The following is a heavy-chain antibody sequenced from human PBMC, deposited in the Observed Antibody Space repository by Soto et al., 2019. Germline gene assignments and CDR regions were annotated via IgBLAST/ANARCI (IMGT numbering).Heavy chain of an antibody. CDR3: AKSHSSNWYGMDV. CDR2: ISGSGSVT. D-gene: IGHD6-13*01. J-gene: IGHJ6*02. Sequence: EVQLLESGGGLVQPGGSLRLSCVASGFMFNTYAVSWVRQAPGKGLEWVSAISGSGSVTEYADSVRGRFTISRDISKNTLYLQMNSLRVEETAVYYCAKSHSSNWYGMDVWGQGTTVTVSS. CDR1: GFMFNTYA. V-gene: IGHV3-23*01.